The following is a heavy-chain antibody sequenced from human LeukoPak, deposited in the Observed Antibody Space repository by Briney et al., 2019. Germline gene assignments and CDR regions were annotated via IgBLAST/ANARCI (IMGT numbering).Heavy chain of an antibody. CDR2: INPNSGGT. CDR3: ARYSGYDEPFEY. V-gene: IGHV1-2*02. Sequence: VSVKVSCKASGYTFTDYYMHWVRQAPGQGLEWMGWINPNSGGTSYAQKFQGRVTMTRDTSVTTAYMELSRLRSDDTAVYYCARYSGYDEPFEYWGQGTLVTVSS. CDR1: GYTFTDYY. J-gene: IGHJ4*02. D-gene: IGHD5-12*01.